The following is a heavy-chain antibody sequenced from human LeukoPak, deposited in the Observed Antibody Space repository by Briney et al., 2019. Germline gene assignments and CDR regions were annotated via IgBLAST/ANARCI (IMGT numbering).Heavy chain of an antibody. CDR2: ISYDGSNK. J-gene: IGHJ4*02. CDR3: ARGRRGAFDY. Sequence: GRSLRLSCAASGFTFSSYAMHWVRQAPGKGLEWVAVISYDGSNKYYADSVKGRFTISRDNSKNTLYLQMNSLRAEDTAVYYCARGRRGAFDYWGQGTLVTVSS. V-gene: IGHV3-30-3*01. D-gene: IGHD3-10*01. CDR1: GFTFSSYA.